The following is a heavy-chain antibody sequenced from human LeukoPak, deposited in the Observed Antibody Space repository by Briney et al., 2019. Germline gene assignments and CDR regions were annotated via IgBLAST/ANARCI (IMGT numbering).Heavy chain of an antibody. CDR1: GGSISGDY. Sequence: SETLSLTCAVYGGSISGDYWSWIRQPPGKGLEWIGEINHSGSTNYNPSLKSRVTISVDTSKNQFSLKLSSVTAADTAVYYCAREKDDYGDYVAFDIWGQGTMVTVSS. J-gene: IGHJ3*02. CDR2: INHSGST. D-gene: IGHD4-17*01. CDR3: AREKDDYGDYVAFDI. V-gene: IGHV4-34*01.